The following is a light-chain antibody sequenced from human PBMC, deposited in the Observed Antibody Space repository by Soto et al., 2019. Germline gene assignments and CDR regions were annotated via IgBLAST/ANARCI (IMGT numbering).Light chain of an antibody. CDR3: CSYAGSSTSV. Sequence: QSALTQPASVSGSPGQSITLSCTGTSSDLGSYNLVSWYQQHPGKAPKLMIYEGSKRPSGVSYRFSGSKSGNTASLTISGLQAEDEADYYCCSYAGSSTSVFGTGTKLTVL. CDR1: SSDLGSYNL. CDR2: EGS. V-gene: IGLV2-23*01. J-gene: IGLJ1*01.